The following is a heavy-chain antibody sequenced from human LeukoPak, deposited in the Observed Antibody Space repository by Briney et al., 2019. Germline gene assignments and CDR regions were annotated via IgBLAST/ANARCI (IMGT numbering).Heavy chain of an antibody. CDR3: ARGLWFGFGENYYYYGMDV. CDR2: INHSGST. D-gene: IGHD3-10*01. CDR1: GGSFSGYY. Sequence: SETLSLTCAVYGGSFSGYYWSWIRQPPGKGLEWIGEINHSGSTNYNPSLKSRVTISVDTSKNQFSLKLSSVTAADTAVYYCARGLWFGFGENYYYYGMDVWGQGTTVTVSS. V-gene: IGHV4-34*01. J-gene: IGHJ6*02.